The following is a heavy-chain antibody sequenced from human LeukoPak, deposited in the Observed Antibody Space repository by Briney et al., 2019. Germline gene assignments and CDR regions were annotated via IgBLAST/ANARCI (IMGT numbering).Heavy chain of an antibody. V-gene: IGHV3-11*01. Sequence: PGGSLRLSCGASGFTFSDYYMSWIRQAPGKGLEWVSYISTTATTIYYADSVKGRFTISRDNAKNSLYLQMNSLRADDTAVYYCARDRRIGYCSSTSCLSEDAGANYYGMDVWGQGTTVTVSS. D-gene: IGHD2-2*01. CDR3: ARDRRIGYCSSTSCLSEDAGANYYGMDV. J-gene: IGHJ6*02. CDR2: ISTTATTI. CDR1: GFTFSDYY.